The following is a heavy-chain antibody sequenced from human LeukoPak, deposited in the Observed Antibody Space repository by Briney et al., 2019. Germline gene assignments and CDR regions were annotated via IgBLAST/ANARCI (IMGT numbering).Heavy chain of an antibody. CDR1: GFTFSTYA. Sequence: GRSLRLSCAASGFTFSTYAMHWVRQAPGKGLEWVAVISYDGSNKYYADSVKGRFTISRDNSKNTLYLQMNSLRAEDTAVYYCARATYYDFWSGYQFYYFDYWGQGTLVTVSS. J-gene: IGHJ4*02. CDR3: ARATYYDFWSGYQFYYFDY. CDR2: ISYDGSNK. D-gene: IGHD3-3*01. V-gene: IGHV3-30*04.